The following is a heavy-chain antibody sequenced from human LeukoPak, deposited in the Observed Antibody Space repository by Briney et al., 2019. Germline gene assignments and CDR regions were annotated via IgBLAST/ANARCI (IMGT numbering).Heavy chain of an antibody. D-gene: IGHD5-12*01. J-gene: IGHJ4*02. CDR2: IYSGGTT. CDR3: ARGHESGYDL. CDR1: GFTFSSYG. V-gene: IGHV3-66*01. Sequence: GGSLRLSCAASGFTFSSYGMSWVRQAPGKGLEWVSIIYSGGTTYYTDSVKGRFLIFRDNSKNTLYLQMNSLRAEDTAVYYCARGHESGYDLWGQGTLVTVSS.